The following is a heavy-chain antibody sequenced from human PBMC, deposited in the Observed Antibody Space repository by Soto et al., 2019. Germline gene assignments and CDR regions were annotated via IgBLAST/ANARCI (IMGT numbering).Heavy chain of an antibody. D-gene: IGHD6-6*01. CDR3: ARVRSSSALFYYYYYGMDV. J-gene: IGHJ6*02. CDR2: ISYDGSNK. V-gene: IGHV3-30-3*01. CDR1: GFTFSSYA. Sequence: GGSLRLSCAASGFTFSSYAMHWVRQAPGKGLEWVAVISYDGSNKYYADSVKGRFTISRDNSKNTLYLQMNSLRAEDTAVYYCARVRSSSALFYYYYYGMDVWGQGTTVTVSS.